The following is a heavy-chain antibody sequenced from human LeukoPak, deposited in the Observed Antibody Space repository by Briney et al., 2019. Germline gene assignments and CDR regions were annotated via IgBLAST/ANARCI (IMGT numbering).Heavy chain of an antibody. V-gene: IGHV4-61*02. CDR3: AREICLSSSSKANRFDP. CDR1: GGSISSGSYY. Sequence: SQTLSLTCTVSGGSISSGSYYWSWIRQPAGKGLEWIGRIYTSGSTNYNPSLKSRVTISVDTSKNQFSLKLSSVTAADTAVYYCAREICLSSSSKANRFDPWGQGTLVTVSS. D-gene: IGHD6-6*01. CDR2: IYTSGST. J-gene: IGHJ5*02.